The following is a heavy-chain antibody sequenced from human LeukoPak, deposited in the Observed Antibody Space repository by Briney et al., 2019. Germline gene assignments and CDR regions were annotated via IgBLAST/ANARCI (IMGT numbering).Heavy chain of an antibody. Sequence: GGSLRLFCAASGFTFSSYAMHWVRQAPGKGLEWVAVISYDGSNKYYADSVKGRFTISRDNAKNSLYLQMNSLRAEDMALYYCAKDRTNYYDSSAEFDHWGQGTLVTVSS. CDR2: ISYDGSNK. J-gene: IGHJ4*02. V-gene: IGHV3-30-3*01. CDR1: GFTFSSYA. D-gene: IGHD3-22*01. CDR3: AKDRTNYYDSSAEFDH.